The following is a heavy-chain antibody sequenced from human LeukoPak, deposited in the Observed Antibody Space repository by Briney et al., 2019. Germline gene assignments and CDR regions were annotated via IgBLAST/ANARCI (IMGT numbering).Heavy chain of an antibody. CDR2: VYYSGST. CDR1: GDSISSTTYY. J-gene: IGHJ5*02. CDR3: ARHVPDNWFDP. D-gene: IGHD3-10*02. Sequence: SETLSLTCSLSGDSISSTTYYWGWIRQPPGKGLEWIGSVYYSGSTFYNPSLTSRVDIAVDTSKNQFSLKLTSVTAADTAIYYCARHVPDNWFDPWGQGTLVTVSS. V-gene: IGHV4-39*01.